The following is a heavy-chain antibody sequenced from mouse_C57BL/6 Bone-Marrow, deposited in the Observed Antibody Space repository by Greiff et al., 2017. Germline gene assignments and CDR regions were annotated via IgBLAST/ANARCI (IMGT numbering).Heavy chain of an antibody. CDR1: GFTFSDYY. Sequence: EVQLVESGGGLVQPGGSLKLSCAASGFTFSDYYMYWVRQTPEKRLEWVAYISNGGGSTYYPDTVKGRFTISRDNAKNTLYLQMSRLKSEDTAMYYCARHTNLDYWGQGTTLTVSS. CDR3: ARHTNLDY. CDR2: ISNGGGST. J-gene: IGHJ2*01. V-gene: IGHV5-12*01. D-gene: IGHD6-1*01.